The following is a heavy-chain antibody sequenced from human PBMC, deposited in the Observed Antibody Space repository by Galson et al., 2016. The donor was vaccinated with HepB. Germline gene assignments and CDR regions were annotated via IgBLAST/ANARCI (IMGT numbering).Heavy chain of an antibody. D-gene: IGHD2-15*01. V-gene: IGHV3-23*01. CDR3: ARDQDCSGGSCYDGMDV. CDR1: GFSISIYS. Sequence: SLRLSCAASGFSISIYSMNWVRQAPGKGLEWVSAIRGSGTGTSYTDSVKARFTISSDNSKNTLYLQMNSLRAEDAAVYYCARDQDCSGGSCYDGMDVWGQGTTVTVSS. CDR2: IRGSGTGT. J-gene: IGHJ6*02.